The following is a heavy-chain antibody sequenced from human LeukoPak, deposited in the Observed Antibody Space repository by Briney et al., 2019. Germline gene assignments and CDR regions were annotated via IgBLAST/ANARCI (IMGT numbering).Heavy chain of an antibody. D-gene: IGHD4/OR15-4a*01. CDR2: INPSGGGT. CDR3: ARAGNRDDYGDY. J-gene: IGHJ4*02. Sequence: GASVKVSCKASGYTFTSFHMHWVRQAPGQGLEWMGIINPSGGGTSYPQKFQGRVTMTRDTSISTAYMELSRLTSDDSAVYYCARAGNRDDYGDYWGQGTLVSVSS. V-gene: IGHV1-46*01. CDR1: GYTFTSFH.